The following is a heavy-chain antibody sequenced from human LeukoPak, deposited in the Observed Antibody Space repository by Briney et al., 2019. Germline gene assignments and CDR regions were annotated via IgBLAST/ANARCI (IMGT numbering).Heavy chain of an antibody. Sequence: GESLKISCKGSGYSFTSHWIGWVRQMPGKGLEWMGIIYPGDSDTRYSPSFQGQVTISADKSISTAYLQWSRLKASGTAMYYCARQGSYGSVPVDYWGQGTLVTVSS. CDR2: IYPGDSDT. CDR1: GYSFTSHW. D-gene: IGHD3-16*01. J-gene: IGHJ4*02. V-gene: IGHV5-51*01. CDR3: ARQGSYGSVPVDY.